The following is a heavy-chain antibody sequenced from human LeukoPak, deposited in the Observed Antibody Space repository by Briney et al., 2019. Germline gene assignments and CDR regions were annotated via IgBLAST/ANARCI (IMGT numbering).Heavy chain of an antibody. CDR2: IWYDGSNK. CDR3: ARDELAVAKKGFLDS. V-gene: IGHV3-33*08. J-gene: IGHJ4*02. Sequence: GGSLRLSCSASGFPFSSYGMHWVRQAPGKGLEWVAVIWYDGSNKYYADSVKGRFTISRDNSKNTLYLQVNSLRAEDTAVYYCARDELAVAKKGFLDSWGQGTLVTVSS. CDR1: GFPFSSYG. D-gene: IGHD6-19*01.